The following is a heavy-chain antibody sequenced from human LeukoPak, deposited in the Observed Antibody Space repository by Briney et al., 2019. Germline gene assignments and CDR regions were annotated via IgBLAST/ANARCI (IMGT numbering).Heavy chain of an antibody. D-gene: IGHD3-10*01. Sequence: GGSLRLSCAASGFTFSNAWMSWVRQAPGKGLEWVGRIKSKTDGGTTDYAAPVKGRFTISRYDSKNTLYLQMNSLKTEDTAVYYCTTGLWFGELLSSWYFDYWGQGTLVTVSS. CDR3: TTGLWFGELLSSWYFDY. V-gene: IGHV3-15*01. CDR1: GFTFSNAW. CDR2: IKSKTDGGTT. J-gene: IGHJ4*02.